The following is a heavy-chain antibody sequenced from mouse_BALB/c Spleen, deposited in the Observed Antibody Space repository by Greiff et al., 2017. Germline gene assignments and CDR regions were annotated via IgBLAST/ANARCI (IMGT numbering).Heavy chain of an antibody. Sequence: EVQRVESGGGLVQPGGSLKLSCAASGFTFSSYTMSWVRQTPEKRLEWVAYISNGGGSTYYPDTVKGRFTISRDNAKNTLYLQMSSLKSEDTAMYYCARQRTTVVFDYWGQGTTLTVSS. CDR2: ISNGGGST. CDR1: GFTFSSYT. J-gene: IGHJ2*01. CDR3: ARQRTTVVFDY. D-gene: IGHD1-1*01. V-gene: IGHV5-12-2*01.